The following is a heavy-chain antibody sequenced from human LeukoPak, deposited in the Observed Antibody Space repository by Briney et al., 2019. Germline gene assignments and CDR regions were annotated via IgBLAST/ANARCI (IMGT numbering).Heavy chain of an antibody. CDR2: IKQDGSEK. D-gene: IGHD5-24*01. V-gene: IGHV3-7*03. Sequence: PGGSLRLSCAASGFTFDTYWMSWVRQAPGKGLEWVANIKQDGSEKDYVDSVKGRFTISRDNAKNSLYLQMNSLRAEDTAVYYCAKGSDRRNGRWTVDYWGQGTLVTVSS. CDR3: AKGSDRRNGRWTVDY. CDR1: GFTFDTYW. J-gene: IGHJ4*02.